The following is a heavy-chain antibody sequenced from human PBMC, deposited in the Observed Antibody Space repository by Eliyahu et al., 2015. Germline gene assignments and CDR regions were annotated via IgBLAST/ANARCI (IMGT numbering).Heavy chain of an antibody. CDR1: GGSFSGYY. J-gene: IGHJ6*02. CDR3: ARGRPTGTTSTRAYGMDV. V-gene: IGHV4-34*01. D-gene: IGHD1-7*01. Sequence: QVQLQQWGAGLLKPSETLSLTXXVYGGSFSGYYWSXIRQPPGKGLEWIGEXNHSGSTNYNPSLKSRVTISVDTSKNQFSLKLSSVTAADTAVYYCARGRPTGTTSTRAYGMDVWGQGTTVTVSS. CDR2: XNHSGST.